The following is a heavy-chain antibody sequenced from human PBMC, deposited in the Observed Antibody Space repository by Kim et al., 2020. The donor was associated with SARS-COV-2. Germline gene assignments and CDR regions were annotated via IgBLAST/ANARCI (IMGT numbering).Heavy chain of an antibody. CDR2: ISSSGSTI. CDR1: GFTFSSYE. CDR3: ARVGVSLVVPRKEDAFDI. Sequence: GGSLRLSCAASGFTFSSYEMNWVRQAPGKGLEWVSYISSSGSTIYYADSVKGRFTISRDNAKNSLYLQMNSLRAEDTAVYYCARVGVSLVVPRKEDAFDIWGQGTMVTVSP. V-gene: IGHV3-48*03. J-gene: IGHJ3*02. D-gene: IGHD2-21*01.